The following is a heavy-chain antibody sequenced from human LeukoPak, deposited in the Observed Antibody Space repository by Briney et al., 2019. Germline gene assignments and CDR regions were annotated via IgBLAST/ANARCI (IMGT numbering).Heavy chain of an antibody. Sequence: GASVKVSCKASGYTFTGYYMHWVRQAPGQGLEWMGWINPNSGGTNYAQKFQGRVTMTRDTSISTAYMGLSRLRSDDTAVYYCARDGAAAAGNLYYGMDVWGQGTTVTVSS. CDR3: ARDGAAAAGNLYYGMDV. V-gene: IGHV1-2*02. J-gene: IGHJ6*02. D-gene: IGHD6-13*01. CDR1: GYTFTGYY. CDR2: INPNSGGT.